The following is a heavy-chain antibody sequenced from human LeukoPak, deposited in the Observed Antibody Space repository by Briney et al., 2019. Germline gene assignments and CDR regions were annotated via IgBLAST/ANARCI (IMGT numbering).Heavy chain of an antibody. V-gene: IGHV4-4*07. Sequence: SETPSLTCTDPGGSISSYYWSWIRQPAGKGLEWIGRIYTSGSTNYNPSLKSRVTMSVDTSKNQFSLKLSSVTAADTAVYYCARDHRRYSGHEIYYYYYGMDVWGQGTTVTVSS. CDR1: GGSISSYY. J-gene: IGHJ6*02. D-gene: IGHD5-12*01. CDR2: IYTSGST. CDR3: ARDHRRYSGHEIYYYYYGMDV.